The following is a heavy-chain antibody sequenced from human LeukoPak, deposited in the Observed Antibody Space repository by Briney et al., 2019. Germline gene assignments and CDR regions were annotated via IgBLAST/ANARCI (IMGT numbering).Heavy chain of an antibody. CDR1: GYTFTGYY. Sequence: GASVKVSCKASGYTFTGYYMHWVRQAPGQGLEWMGWINPNSGGTNYAQKFQGRVTMTRDTSTSTVYMELSSLRSEDTAVYYCARGDYYYYMDVWGKGTTVTISS. CDR2: INPNSGGT. CDR3: ARGDYYYYMDV. J-gene: IGHJ6*03. V-gene: IGHV1-2*02.